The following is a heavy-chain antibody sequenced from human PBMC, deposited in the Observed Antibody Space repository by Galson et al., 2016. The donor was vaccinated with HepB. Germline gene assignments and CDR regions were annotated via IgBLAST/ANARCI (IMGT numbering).Heavy chain of an antibody. CDR3: ARHPRYNWNEGDYHYAMDV. CDR1: GGSISSTNYY. CDR2: IYYSGST. D-gene: IGHD1-1*01. J-gene: IGHJ6*02. Sequence: ETLSLTCTVSGGSISSTNYYWGWIRQPPGKGLECIGSIYYSGSTYYNPSFKSRVTIFVDTSKKQVSLKLSSVTAADTAVYYCARHPRYNWNEGDYHYAMDVWGQGTTVTVSS. V-gene: IGHV4-39*01.